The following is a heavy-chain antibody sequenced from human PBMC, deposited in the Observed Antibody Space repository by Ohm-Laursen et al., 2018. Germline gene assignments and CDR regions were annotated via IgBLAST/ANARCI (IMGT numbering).Heavy chain of an antibody. CDR2: ISGSGGST. V-gene: IGHV3-23*01. CDR3: AKVLEWLFEDAFDI. Sequence: SLRLSCSASGFTFSRYAMSWIRQAPGKGLERVSAISGSGGSTYYADSVKGRFTISRDNSKNTLYLQMNSLRAEDTAVYYCAKVLEWLFEDAFDIWGQGTMVTVSS. J-gene: IGHJ3*02. D-gene: IGHD3-3*01. CDR1: GFTFSRYA.